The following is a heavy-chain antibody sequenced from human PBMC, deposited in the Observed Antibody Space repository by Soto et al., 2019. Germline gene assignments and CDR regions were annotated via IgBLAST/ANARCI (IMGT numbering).Heavy chain of an antibody. Sequence: QVQLVQSGAEVKKPGSSVKVSCKTSGVSFNNNGIGWVRQAPGHGLEWMGGVSPTFRTSNYARKFQGRISITADASTGTVNMELSSLTSEDTAQYYCARVLYYGSGSYSPYGMAVWGQGTTVTVSS. CDR3: ARVLYYGSGSYSPYGMAV. CDR1: GVSFNNNG. CDR2: VSPTFRTS. V-gene: IGHV1-69*01. J-gene: IGHJ6*02. D-gene: IGHD3-10*01.